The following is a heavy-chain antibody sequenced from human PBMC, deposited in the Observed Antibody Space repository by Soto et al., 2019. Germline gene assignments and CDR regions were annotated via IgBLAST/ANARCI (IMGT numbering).Heavy chain of an antibody. Sequence: GASVKVCCKASRVAFSKFIVTWVRQAPGLGLEWVGGIIPIFGTANYAQKFQGRVTITADESTSTSYMEVNNLRSEDTAVYYCAKVRYSIPMGYYYGMDVWGLGTTVPVSS. V-gene: IGHV1-69*13. CDR2: IIPIFGTA. CDR1: RVAFSKFI. J-gene: IGHJ6*02. D-gene: IGHD1-26*01. CDR3: AKVRYSIPMGYYYGMDV.